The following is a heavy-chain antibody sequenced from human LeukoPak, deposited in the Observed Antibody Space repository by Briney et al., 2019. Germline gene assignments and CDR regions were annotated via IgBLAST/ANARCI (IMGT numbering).Heavy chain of an antibody. V-gene: IGHV1-18*01. Sequence: ASVKVSCKASGYTFTSYGISWVRQAPGQGLEWMGWISAYNGNTNYAQKLRGRVTMTTDTSTSTAYMELRSLRSDDTAVYYCARVENLQYYYDSSGYYWWEDCWGQGTLVTVSS. CDR2: ISAYNGNT. CDR1: GYTFTSYG. J-gene: IGHJ4*02. D-gene: IGHD3-22*01. CDR3: ARVENLQYYYDSSGYYWWEDC.